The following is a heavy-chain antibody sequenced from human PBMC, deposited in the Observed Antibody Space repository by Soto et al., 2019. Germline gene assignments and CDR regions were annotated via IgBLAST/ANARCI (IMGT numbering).Heavy chain of an antibody. CDR3: AGSDTYYYDSSGFPFDY. CDR2: IIPIFGTA. CDR1: GGTFSSYA. D-gene: IGHD3-22*01. V-gene: IGHV1-69*06. Sequence: SVKVSCKASGGTFSSYAISWVRQAPGQGLEWMGGIIPIFGTANYAQKFQGRVTITADKSTSTAYMELSSLRSEDTAVYYCAGSDTYYYDSSGFPFDYWGQGTLVTVSS. J-gene: IGHJ4*02.